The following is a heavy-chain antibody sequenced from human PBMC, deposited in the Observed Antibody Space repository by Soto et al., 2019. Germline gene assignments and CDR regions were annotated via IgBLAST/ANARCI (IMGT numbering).Heavy chain of an antibody. CDR1: GDSFSSNSAA. D-gene: IGHD6-6*01. CDR2: TYYRSKWYN. Sequence: PSQTLSLTCAISGDSFSSNSAAWNWIRQSPSRGLEWLGRTYYRSKWYNDYAVSVKSRITITPDTSKNQFSLQLNSVTPEDTAVYYCARVAGSIAARPHAFDIWRQGTMVTVSS. CDR3: ARVAGSIAARPHAFDI. J-gene: IGHJ3*02. V-gene: IGHV6-1*01.